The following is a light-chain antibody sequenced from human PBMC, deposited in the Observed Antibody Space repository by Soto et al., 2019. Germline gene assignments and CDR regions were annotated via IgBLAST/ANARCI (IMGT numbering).Light chain of an antibody. CDR3: QQYNSYPWT. V-gene: IGKV1-5*03. Sequence: DIQMTQSPSTLSASVGDRVTITCRASQNIDRWLAWYQQKPGKAPNLLIYGASNLESGVPSRFSGSGSGTEFTLTIISLRPDDFATYYCQQYNSYPWTFGQGTKVEIK. J-gene: IGKJ1*01. CDR1: QNIDRW. CDR2: GAS.